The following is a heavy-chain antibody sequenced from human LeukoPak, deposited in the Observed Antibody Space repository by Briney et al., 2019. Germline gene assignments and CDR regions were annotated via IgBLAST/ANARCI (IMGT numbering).Heavy chain of an antibody. Sequence: SETLSLTWAVYGGSFSGYYWSWIRQPPGKGLEWIGEINHSGSTNYNPSLKSRVTISVDTSKNQFSLKLSSVTAADTAVYYCARGRSSGYFDYWGQGTLVTVSS. CDR3: ARGRSSGYFDY. CDR2: INHSGST. J-gene: IGHJ4*02. V-gene: IGHV4-34*01. CDR1: GGSFSGYY. D-gene: IGHD6-13*01.